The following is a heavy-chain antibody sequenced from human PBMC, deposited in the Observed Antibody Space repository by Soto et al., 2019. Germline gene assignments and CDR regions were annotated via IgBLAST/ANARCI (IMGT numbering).Heavy chain of an antibody. Sequence: PGGSLRLSCAASGFTFSSYGMHWVRQAPGKGLEWVAVISYDGSNKYYADSVKGRFTISRDNSKNTLYLQMNSLRAEDTAVYYCAKAEGSGLDYWGQGTLVTVSS. CDR3: AKAEGSGLDY. D-gene: IGHD6-19*01. CDR2: ISYDGSNK. V-gene: IGHV3-30*18. J-gene: IGHJ4*02. CDR1: GFTFSSYG.